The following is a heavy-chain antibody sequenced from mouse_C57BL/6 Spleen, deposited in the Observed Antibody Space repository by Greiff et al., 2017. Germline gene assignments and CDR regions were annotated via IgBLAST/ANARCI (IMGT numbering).Heavy chain of an antibody. CDR3: TTLYCGSSYEGYFEV. CDR1: GFNIKDAY. V-gene: IGHV14-4*01. J-gene: IGHJ1*03. D-gene: IGHD1-1*01. Sequence: VQLQQSGAELVRPGASVKLSCTASGFNIKDAYMHWVKQRPEQGLEWIGWIDPENGDTEYASKFKGKATITADTSSNTAYLQLSSLTSEDTAVYYCTTLYCGSSYEGYFEVWGTGTTVTVSS. CDR2: IDPENGDT.